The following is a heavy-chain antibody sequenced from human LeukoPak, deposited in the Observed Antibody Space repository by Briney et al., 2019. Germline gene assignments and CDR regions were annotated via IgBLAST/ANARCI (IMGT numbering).Heavy chain of an antibody. D-gene: IGHD4-23*01. CDR2: MNVEGSVT. V-gene: IGHV3-74*01. CDR1: GFTVSSYW. J-gene: IGHJ4*02. CDR3: ARDFGGNSDI. Sequence: GGSLRLSCAASGFTVSSYWMHWVLQVPGKGLVWVSRMNVEGSVTSYADFVKGRFTISRDIAKNTLYLQMNTLTAEDTAVYYCARDFGGNSDIWGRGTLVTVSS.